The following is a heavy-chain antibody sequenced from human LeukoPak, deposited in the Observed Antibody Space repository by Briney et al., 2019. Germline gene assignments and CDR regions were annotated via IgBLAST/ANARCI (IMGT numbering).Heavy chain of an antibody. CDR3: APSTGLYYVDY. D-gene: IGHD6-25*01. J-gene: IGHJ4*02. V-gene: IGHV1-69-2*01. Sequence: ASVKLSCKVSGYTFTDYYMHWVQQAPGKGLEWMGLVDPEDGETIYAEKFQGRVTITADTSTDTAYMELSSLRSYDTAGYYCAPSTGLYYVDYSGQGTLVTVSS. CDR1: GYTFTDYY. CDR2: VDPEDGET.